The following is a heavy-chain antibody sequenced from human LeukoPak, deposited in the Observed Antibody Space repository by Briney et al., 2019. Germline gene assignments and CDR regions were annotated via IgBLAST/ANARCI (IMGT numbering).Heavy chain of an antibody. CDR1: GFTFSSYE. J-gene: IGHJ4*02. Sequence: QPGGSLRLSCAASGFTFSSYEMNWVRQVPGKGLEWVSYISSRGNTIYYADSVKGRFTISRDNAQNSLYLQMNSLRLEDTAVYYCAREANLAYWGQGTLVTVSS. CDR2: ISSRGNTI. CDR3: AREANLAY. V-gene: IGHV3-48*03.